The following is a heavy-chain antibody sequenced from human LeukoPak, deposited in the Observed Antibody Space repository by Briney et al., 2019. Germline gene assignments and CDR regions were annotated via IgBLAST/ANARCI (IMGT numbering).Heavy chain of an antibody. CDR3: ARDGIIYYYYGSGSYYNVLFDY. CDR2: IIPIFGTA. Sequence: SVKVSCKASGGTFSSYAISWVRQAPGQGLEWMGGIIPIFGTANYAQKFQGRVTITADESTSTAYMELSSLRSEDTAVYYCARDGIIYYYYGSGSYYNVLFDYWGQGTLVTVSS. CDR1: GGTFSSYA. V-gene: IGHV1-69*13. J-gene: IGHJ4*02. D-gene: IGHD3-10*01.